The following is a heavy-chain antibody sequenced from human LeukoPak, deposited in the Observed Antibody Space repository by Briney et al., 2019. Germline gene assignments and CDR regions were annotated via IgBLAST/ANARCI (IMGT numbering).Heavy chain of an antibody. CDR3: ARHQNVVVPAALDP. J-gene: IGHJ5*02. CDR2: IYYSGST. CDR1: GVSISSSSYY. Sequence: SETLSLTCTVSGVSISSSSYYWGWIRQPPGKGLEWIGSIYYSGSTYYNPSLKSRVTISVDTSKNQFSLKLSSVTAADAAVYYCARHQNVVVPAALDPWGQGTLVTVSS. D-gene: IGHD2-2*01. V-gene: IGHV4-39*01.